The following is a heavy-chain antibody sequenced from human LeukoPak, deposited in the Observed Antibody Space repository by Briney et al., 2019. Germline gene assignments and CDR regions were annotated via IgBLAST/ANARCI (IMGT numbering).Heavy chain of an antibody. Sequence: GGSLRLSCAASGFTFSSYAMSWVRQAPGKGLEWVSVIYSGGSTYYADSVKGRFTISRDNSKNTLYLQMNSLRAEDTAVYYCAREGGGSGSYSTFDYWGQGTLVTVSS. CDR2: IYSGGST. D-gene: IGHD3-10*01. V-gene: IGHV3-66*01. CDR3: AREGGGSGSYSTFDY. J-gene: IGHJ4*02. CDR1: GFTFSSYA.